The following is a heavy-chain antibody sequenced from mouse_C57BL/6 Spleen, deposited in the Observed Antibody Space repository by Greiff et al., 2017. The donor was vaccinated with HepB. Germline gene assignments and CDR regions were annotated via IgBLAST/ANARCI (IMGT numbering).Heavy chain of an antibody. CDR2: IDPANGNT. D-gene: IGHD1-1*01. CDR1: GFNIKNTY. Sequence: VHVKQSVAELVRPGASVKLSCTASGFNIKNTYMHWVKQRPEQGLEWIGRIDPANGNTKYAPKFQGKATITADTSSNTAYLQLSSLTSEDTAIYYCARNYYEGGYYFDYWGQGTTLTVSS. J-gene: IGHJ2*01. CDR3: ARNYYEGGYYFDY. V-gene: IGHV14-3*01.